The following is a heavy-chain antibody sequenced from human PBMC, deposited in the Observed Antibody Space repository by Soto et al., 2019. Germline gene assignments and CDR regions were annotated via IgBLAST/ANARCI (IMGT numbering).Heavy chain of an antibody. V-gene: IGHV1-69*13. J-gene: IGHJ6*02. Sequence: SVKVSCKASGGTFSSYPISWVRQAPGQGLEWMGGIIPIFGTANYAQKFQGRVTITADESTSTAYMELSSLRSEDTAVYYCASITIFGVTMDGSRRGMDAWGQGTTVTVSS. CDR3: ASITIFGVTMDGSRRGMDA. CDR2: IIPIFGTA. CDR1: GGTFSSYP. D-gene: IGHD3-3*01.